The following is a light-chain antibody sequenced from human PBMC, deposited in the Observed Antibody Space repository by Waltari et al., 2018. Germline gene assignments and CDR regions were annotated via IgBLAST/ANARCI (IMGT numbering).Light chain of an antibody. CDR3: QQYNSWPPIT. Sequence: EIVMTQSPATLSVSPGERATLSCRASQSVSSNLAWYQQKPGQAPRVLIYAASIRATGIPARFSGSGSGTEFTLDISSLQSEDFAVYYCQQYNSWPPITFGQGTRLEIK. V-gene: IGKV3-15*01. J-gene: IGKJ5*01. CDR1: QSVSSN. CDR2: AAS.